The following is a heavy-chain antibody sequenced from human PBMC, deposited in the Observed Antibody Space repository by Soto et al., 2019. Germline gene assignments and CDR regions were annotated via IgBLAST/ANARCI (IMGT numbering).Heavy chain of an antibody. CDR2: INPNSGGT. CDR1: GYTFSGYY. D-gene: IGHD2-2*02. V-gene: IGHV1-2*02. Sequence: GASVKASCKASGYTFSGYYIHWLRQAPGQGLEWMGWINPNSGGTNYAQKFQGRVTVTRDTPTSTAYMELSRLTSDDTAVYYCARSLTEGYCTITGCYTRPLYGMDVWGPGTTVTVSS. CDR3: ARSLTEGYCTITGCYTRPLYGMDV. J-gene: IGHJ6*02.